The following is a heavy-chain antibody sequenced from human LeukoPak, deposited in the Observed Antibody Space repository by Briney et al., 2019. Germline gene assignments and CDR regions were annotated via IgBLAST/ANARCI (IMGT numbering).Heavy chain of an antibody. CDR1: GGSISSSSYY. J-gene: IGHJ6*02. D-gene: IGHD6-6*01. CDR3: ARGGGSSLSYYYYYGMDV. V-gene: IGHV4-39*01. CDR2: IYYSGST. Sequence: SETLSLTCTVSGGSISSSSYYWGWIRQPPGKGLEWIGSIYYSGSTYYNPSLKSRVTISVDTSKNQFSLKLSSVTAADTAVYYCARGGGSSLSYYYYYGMDVWGQGTTVTVSS.